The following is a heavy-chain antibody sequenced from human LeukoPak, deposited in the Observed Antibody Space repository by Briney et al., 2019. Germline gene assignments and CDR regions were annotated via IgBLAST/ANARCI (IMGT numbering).Heavy chain of an antibody. Sequence: GGSLRLSCAASGFTFGSYAMHWVRQAPGKGLEWVAVISYDGSNKYYADSVKGRFTISRDNSKNTLYLQMNSLRADDTAVYYCAREGYSYGSEVIYYFDYWGQGTLVTVSS. CDR2: ISYDGSNK. V-gene: IGHV3-30-3*01. CDR1: GFTFGSYA. CDR3: AREGYSYGSEVIYYFDY. J-gene: IGHJ4*02. D-gene: IGHD5-18*01.